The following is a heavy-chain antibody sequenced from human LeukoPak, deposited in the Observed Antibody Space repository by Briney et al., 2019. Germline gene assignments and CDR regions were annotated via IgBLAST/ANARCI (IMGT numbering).Heavy chain of an antibody. J-gene: IGHJ6*02. CDR3: ARHAARDSSGYYYVGYYYYGMDV. CDR2: IYYSGST. Sequence: SETLSLTCTVSSGSISSYYWSWIRQPPGKGLEWIGYIYYSGSTNYNPSLKSRVTISVDTSKNQFSLKLSSVTAADTAVYYCARHAARDSSGYYYVGYYYYGMDVWGQGTTVTVSS. V-gene: IGHV4-59*08. CDR1: SGSISSYY. D-gene: IGHD3-22*01.